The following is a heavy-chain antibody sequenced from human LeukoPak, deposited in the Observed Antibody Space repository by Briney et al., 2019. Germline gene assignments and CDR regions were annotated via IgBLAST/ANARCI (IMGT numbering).Heavy chain of an antibody. CDR1: GFTFSDHY. D-gene: IGHD5-18*01. CDR2: ISSSSSYT. V-gene: IGHV3-11*05. Sequence: GGSLRLSCAASGFTFSDHYMDWVRQAPGKGLEWASYISSSSSYTNYADSVKGRFTISRDNAKNSLYLQMNSLRAEDTAVYYCARGAGYSYGRRYYFDYWGQGTLVTVSS. J-gene: IGHJ4*02. CDR3: ARGAGYSYGRRYYFDY.